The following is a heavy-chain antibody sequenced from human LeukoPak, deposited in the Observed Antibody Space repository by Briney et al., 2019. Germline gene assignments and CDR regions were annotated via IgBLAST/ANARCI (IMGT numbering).Heavy chain of an antibody. V-gene: IGHV1-18*01. CDR1: GYTFTSYG. Sequence: ASVKVSCKASGYTFTSYGISWVRQAPGQGLGWMGWISAYNGNTNYAQKLQGRVTMTTDTSTSTAYMELSSLRSEDTAVYYCARAYCSSTSCYRPLPDYYYYGMDVWGQGTTVTVSS. D-gene: IGHD2-2*01. CDR3: ARAYCSSTSCYRPLPDYYYYGMDV. CDR2: ISAYNGNT. J-gene: IGHJ6*02.